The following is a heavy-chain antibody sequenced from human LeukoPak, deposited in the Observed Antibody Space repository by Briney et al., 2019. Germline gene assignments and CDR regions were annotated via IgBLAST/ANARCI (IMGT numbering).Heavy chain of an antibody. CDR3: ARDQHGDPYSYGSGPFPSGAFDI. Sequence: PSETLSLTCTVSGGSISSGEYYWSWIRQPPGKGLEWIGYIYYSGSTYYNPSLKSRVTISVDTSKNQFSLKLSSVTAADTAVYYCARDQHGDPYSYGSGPFPSGAFDIWGQGTMVTVCS. CDR2: IYYSGST. CDR1: GGSISSGEYY. J-gene: IGHJ3*02. D-gene: IGHD3-10*01. V-gene: IGHV4-30-4*01.